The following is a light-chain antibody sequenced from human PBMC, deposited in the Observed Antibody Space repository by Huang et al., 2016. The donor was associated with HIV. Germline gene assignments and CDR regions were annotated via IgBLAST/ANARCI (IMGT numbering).Light chain of an antibody. Sequence: SWATVESAPPSVKCNQEVSIPLFAWYQEKPCHDSMLRVAGASIRATGISDRFIGSGCETDFTLTISRLEPEDFALYYCHQYGSSPLTFGGGTKVEI. CDR1: QEVSIPL. CDR3: HQYGSSPLT. CDR2: GAS. J-gene: IGKJ4*01. V-gene: IGKV3-20*01.